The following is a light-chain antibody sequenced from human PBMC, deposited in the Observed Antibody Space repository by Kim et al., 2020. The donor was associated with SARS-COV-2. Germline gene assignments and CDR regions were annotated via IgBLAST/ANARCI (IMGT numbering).Light chain of an antibody. CDR2: GKN. Sequence: SSELTQDPVVSVALGRTVRITCHGDSLRLSYASWYQQKPGQAPILVMYGKNSRPSGIPDRFSGSSSGNTASLTITGAQAEDEADYYCQTWDTDIHVFGGGTQLTVL. V-gene: IGLV3-19*01. CDR3: QTWDTDIHV. CDR1: SLRLSY. J-gene: IGLJ3*02.